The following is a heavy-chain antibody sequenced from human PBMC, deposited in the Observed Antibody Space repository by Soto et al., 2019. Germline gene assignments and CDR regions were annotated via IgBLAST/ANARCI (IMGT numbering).Heavy chain of an antibody. D-gene: IGHD3-22*01. J-gene: IGHJ3*02. CDR3: AKGRATIVVTDAYDI. CDR1: GFSFDDYT. V-gene: IGHV3-9*01. Sequence: SLRLSCGGSGFSFDDYTMHWVRQAPGKGPEWVASLSWNSGFSGYADSVKGRFTISRDNAQSSVHLQMNNLRTEDTALYYCAKGRATIVVTDAYDIWGQGTMVTVSS. CDR2: LSWNSGFS.